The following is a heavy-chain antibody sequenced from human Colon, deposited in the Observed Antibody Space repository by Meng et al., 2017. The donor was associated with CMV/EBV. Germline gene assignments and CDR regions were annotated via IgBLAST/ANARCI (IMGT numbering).Heavy chain of an antibody. CDR2: ILPVLDVG. D-gene: IGHD3-10*01. V-gene: IGHV1-69*10. Sequence: SVKVSCKASGGTFSTNAITWVRQAPGHGLEWMGGILPVLDVGHHAQKFQGRVTITADKSTSIAYMELSSLRSDDTAVYYCATDHVRVVWFGAYGMDVWGQGTTVTVSS. J-gene: IGHJ6*02. CDR3: ATDHVRVVWFGAYGMDV. CDR1: GGTFSTNA.